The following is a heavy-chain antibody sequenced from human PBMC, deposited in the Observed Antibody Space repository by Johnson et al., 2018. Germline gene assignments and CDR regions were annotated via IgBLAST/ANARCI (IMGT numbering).Heavy chain of an antibody. CDR1: GFTFSNYG. J-gene: IGHJ4*02. V-gene: IGHV3-30*03. CDR2: ISYHGTNK. Sequence: QVQLVQSGGAVVQPGRSLRLSCAASGFTFSNYGMHWVRQAPGKGLEWVAVISYHGTNKDYADSVKGRFTISRDTAKNTLYLQMNSLRVEAPAIFYCPRHPAWSRGGQWLLPVDSWGQGTLVTVSS. D-gene: IGHD6-19*01. CDR3: PRHPAWSRGGQWLLPVDS.